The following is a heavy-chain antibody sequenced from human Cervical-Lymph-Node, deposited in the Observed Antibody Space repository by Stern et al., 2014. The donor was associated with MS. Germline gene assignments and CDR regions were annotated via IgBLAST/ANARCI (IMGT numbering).Heavy chain of an antibody. CDR2: IYPGDSDT. J-gene: IGHJ4*02. CDR3: ARILDYGDFEDY. CDR1: GYTFTSYW. V-gene: IGHV5-51*01. Sequence: EVQLLESGAEVKKPGESLKISCRGSGYTFTSYWIGWVRQMPGKGLGWMGIIYPGDSDTRYSPSFQGQVIISADKVNSTAYLQWDSLKASDSAMYYCARILDYGDFEDYWGQGTLVTVSS. D-gene: IGHD4-17*01.